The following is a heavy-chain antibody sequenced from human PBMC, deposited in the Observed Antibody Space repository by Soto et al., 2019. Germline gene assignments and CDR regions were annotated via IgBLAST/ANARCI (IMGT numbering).Heavy chain of an antibody. CDR2: ISYDGSNK. CDR1: GFTFSSYA. J-gene: IGHJ6*02. Sequence: QVQLVESGGGVVQPGRSLRLSCAASGFTFSSYAMHWVRQAPGKGLEWVAVISYDGSNKYYADSVKGRFTISRDNSKNTLYLQMNSLRAEDTAVYYCARDRMENERFLEWLYGMDVWGQGTTVTVSS. D-gene: IGHD3-3*01. V-gene: IGHV3-30-3*01. CDR3: ARDRMENERFLEWLYGMDV.